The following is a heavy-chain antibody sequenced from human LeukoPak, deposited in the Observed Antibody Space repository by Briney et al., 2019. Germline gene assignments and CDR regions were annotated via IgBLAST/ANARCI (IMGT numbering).Heavy chain of an antibody. Sequence: PGTLSLTCAVSGGSISSNNWWGWVCQPPGKGLEWIGEIYHSGSPNYDPSLKSRVTISVDKSGNHFSLNLSSVTAADTAVYYCARVNINNWHSCDYWGQGTLVTVSS. V-gene: IGHV4-4*03. CDR3: ARVNINNWHSCDY. J-gene: IGHJ4*02. CDR1: GGSISSNNW. D-gene: IGHD1-1*01. CDR2: IYHSGSP.